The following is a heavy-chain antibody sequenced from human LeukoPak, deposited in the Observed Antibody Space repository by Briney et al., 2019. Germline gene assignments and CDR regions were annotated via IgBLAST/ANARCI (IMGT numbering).Heavy chain of an antibody. Sequence: PSETLSLTCTVSGGSISSGSYFWSWIRQPAGKGLEWIGRIYTSGSTNYNPTLKSRVTISVDTSKNQFSLKLSSVTAADTAVYYCASDRIEVDAFDIWGQGTMVTVSS. CDR2: IYTSGST. V-gene: IGHV4-61*02. CDR3: ASDRIEVDAFDI. J-gene: IGHJ3*02. D-gene: IGHD2-15*01. CDR1: GGSISSGSYF.